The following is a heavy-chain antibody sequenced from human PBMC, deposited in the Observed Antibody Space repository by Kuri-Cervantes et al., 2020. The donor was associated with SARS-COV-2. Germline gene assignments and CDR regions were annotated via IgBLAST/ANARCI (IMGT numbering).Heavy chain of an antibody. J-gene: IGHJ4*02. CDR2: ISAYNGNT. V-gene: IGHV1-18*01. CDR1: GYTFTSYG. Sequence: ASVKVSCKASGYTFTSYGISWVRQAPGQGLEWMGWISAYNGNTNYAQKLQGRVTMTTDTSTSTAYMELRSLRSDDTAVYYCAKDEGDIVVVPAATGYWGQGTLVTVSS. CDR3: AKDEGDIVVVPAATGY. D-gene: IGHD2-2*01.